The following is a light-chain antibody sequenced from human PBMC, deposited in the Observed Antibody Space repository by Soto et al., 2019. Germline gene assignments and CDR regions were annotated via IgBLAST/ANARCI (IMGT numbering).Light chain of an antibody. J-gene: IGLJ2*01. CDR1: SSDVGGSNY. Sequence: QSALTQPASVSGSPGQSITISCTGTSSDVGGSNYVSWYQQHPGKAPNLMIYEVNNRPSGVSNRFSGSKSGNTASLTISGLQSEDEADYYCSSYRSSSTLFGGGTKVTVL. CDR2: EVN. CDR3: SSYRSSSTL. V-gene: IGLV2-14*01.